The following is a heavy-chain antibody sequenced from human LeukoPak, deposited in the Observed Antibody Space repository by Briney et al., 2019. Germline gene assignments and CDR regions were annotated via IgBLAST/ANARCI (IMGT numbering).Heavy chain of an antibody. CDR3: ARVYRNTWSLGY. D-gene: IGHD6-13*01. Sequence: PSETLSLTCTVSGGSISTSDYYWGWIRQPPGKGLEWIGNIYYSGSTHYNPSLKSRVTISVDTSKNQFSLKLTSVTAADTAVYYCARVYRNTWSLGYWGQGTLVTVSS. J-gene: IGHJ4*02. CDR2: IYYSGST. V-gene: IGHV4-39*01. CDR1: GGSISTSDYY.